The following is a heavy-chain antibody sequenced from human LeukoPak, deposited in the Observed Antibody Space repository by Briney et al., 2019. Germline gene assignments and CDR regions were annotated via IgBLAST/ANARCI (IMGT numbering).Heavy chain of an antibody. Sequence: PGGSLRLSCAASGFTFDDYAMHWVRHAPGKGLEWVSGISWNSGSIGYADSVKGRFTISRDNAKNSLYLQMNSLRAEDTAVYYCARGLEGIDYWGQGTLVTVSS. CDR2: ISWNSGSI. J-gene: IGHJ4*02. CDR3: ARGLEGIDY. CDR1: GFTFDDYA. V-gene: IGHV3-9*01. D-gene: IGHD4-11*01.